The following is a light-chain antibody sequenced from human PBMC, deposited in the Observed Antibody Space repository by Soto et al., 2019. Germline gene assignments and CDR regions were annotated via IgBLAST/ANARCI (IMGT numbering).Light chain of an antibody. CDR2: GAS. J-gene: IGKJ1*01. Sequence: EIVMTQPPATLSVSPGERPTLSCRASQSVSSNLAWCQQKPGQXHRXXIYGASSRATGIPDRFSGSGSGTDVTLTISRLEPEDCEVYYGQQYDSSPRTFGQGTKVDI. V-gene: IGKV3-20*01. CDR3: QQYDSSPRT. CDR1: QSVSSN.